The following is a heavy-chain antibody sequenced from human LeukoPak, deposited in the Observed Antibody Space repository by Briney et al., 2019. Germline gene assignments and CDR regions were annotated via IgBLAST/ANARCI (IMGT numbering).Heavy chain of an antibody. CDR3: AKEFSFGYYYDSSGYSD. V-gene: IGHV3-30*18. J-gene: IGHJ4*02. D-gene: IGHD3-22*01. Sequence: GGSLRLSCAASGFTFSSYGMHWVRQAPGKGLEWVAVISYDGSNKYYADSVKGRFTISRDNSKNTLYLQINSLRAEDTALYYCAKEFSFGYYYDSSGYSDWGQGTLVTVSS. CDR2: ISYDGSNK. CDR1: GFTFSSYG.